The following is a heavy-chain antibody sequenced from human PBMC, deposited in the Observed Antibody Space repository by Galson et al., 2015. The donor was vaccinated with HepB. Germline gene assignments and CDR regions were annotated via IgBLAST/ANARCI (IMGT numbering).Heavy chain of an antibody. CDR3: ARERAFCGGDCNTIDAFDI. CDR1: GFTFISHT. Sequence: SLRLSCAASGFTFISHTMNWVRQAPGKGLEWVSFVSSNSIYIYYADSVKGRFTISRDNAKMSLYLQMNSLRAEDTAVYYCARERAFCGGDCNTIDAFDIWGQGTMVTVSS. J-gene: IGHJ3*02. V-gene: IGHV3-21*01. D-gene: IGHD2-21*02. CDR2: VSSNSIYI.